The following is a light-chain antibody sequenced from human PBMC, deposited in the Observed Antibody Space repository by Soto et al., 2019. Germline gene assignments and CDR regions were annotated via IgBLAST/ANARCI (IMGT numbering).Light chain of an antibody. CDR3: QQYNAWPPRWT. V-gene: IGKV3-15*01. J-gene: IGKJ1*01. Sequence: EMVMTQSPATLPVSPGERATLSCRASQSVSNNLAWYQQKPGLAPRLLIYGASTRAPGIPVRFSGSGSGTEFTLTISSLQSEDFAVYYCQQYNAWPPRWTFGQGTKVEIK. CDR1: QSVSNN. CDR2: GAS.